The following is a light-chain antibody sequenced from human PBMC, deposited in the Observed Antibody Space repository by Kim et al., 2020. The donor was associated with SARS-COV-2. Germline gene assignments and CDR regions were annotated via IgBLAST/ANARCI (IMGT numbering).Light chain of an antibody. CDR1: QSIGSSY. V-gene: IGKV1-39*01. CDR2: SVS. J-gene: IGKJ2*01. Sequence: ASVVDRITITSRAIQSIGSSYLNWYVQHPGKAPYLLIYSVSSLKSGGPSRFSSSGSGTDFTLAYSSLQVVDFATFYCKQSYNTPYTFGQGTKLEI. CDR3: KQSYNTPYT.